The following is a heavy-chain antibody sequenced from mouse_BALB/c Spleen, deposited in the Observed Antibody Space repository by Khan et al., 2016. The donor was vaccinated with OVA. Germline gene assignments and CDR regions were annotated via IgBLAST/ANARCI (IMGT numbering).Heavy chain of an antibody. CDR2: IWSGGST. J-gene: IGHJ4*01. D-gene: IGHD2-1*01. CDR3: AITYFSYGNCGDYYTMDY. CDR1: GFSLTSYG. V-gene: IGHV2-2*02. Sequence: VQLVESGPGLVQPSQSLSITCTVSGFSLTSYGVPWVRQSPGKGLEWLGVIWSGGSTDYNSAFISRLTISKDNSKSKVFFKMTCLQANDTAIYYCAITYFSYGNCGDYYTMDYWGQGTSVTVSS.